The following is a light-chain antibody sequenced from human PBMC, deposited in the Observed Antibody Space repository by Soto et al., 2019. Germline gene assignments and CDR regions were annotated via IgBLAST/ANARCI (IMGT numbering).Light chain of an antibody. CDR3: SSYTSRSTYG. Sequence: QSALTQPASVSGSPGQSITISCTGTGSDVGGYNYVSWYQQHPGKAPKLMIYEVSNRPSGVSNRFSGSKSGNTASLTISGLQAEDEADYYCSSYTSRSTYGFGTGTKLTVL. CDR1: GSDVGGYNY. V-gene: IGLV2-14*01. CDR2: EVS. J-gene: IGLJ1*01.